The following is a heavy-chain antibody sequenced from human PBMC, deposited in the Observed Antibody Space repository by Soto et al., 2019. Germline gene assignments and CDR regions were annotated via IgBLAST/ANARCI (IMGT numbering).Heavy chain of an antibody. CDR2: IYYSGST. D-gene: IGHD4-17*01. CDR1: GGSISSGGYY. J-gene: IGHJ3*02. Sequence: SETLSLTCTVSGGSISSGGYYWSWIRQHPGKGLEWIGYIYYSGSTYYNPSLKSRVTISVDTSKNQFSLKLSSVTAADTAVYYCARATGESDYGDYTGRPSGAFDIWGRGTMVTVSS. CDR3: ARATGESDYGDYTGRPSGAFDI. V-gene: IGHV4-31*03.